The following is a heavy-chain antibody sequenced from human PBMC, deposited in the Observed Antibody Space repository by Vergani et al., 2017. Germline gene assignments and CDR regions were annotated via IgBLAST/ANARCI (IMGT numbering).Heavy chain of an antibody. J-gene: IGHJ3*02. CDR1: GGSISSYY. CDR2: IYYSGST. CDR3: ARGSSKLGRLTTNDAFDI. Sequence: QVQLQESGPGLVKPSETLSLTCTVSGGSISSYYWSWIRQPPGKGLEWSGYIYYSGSTNYNPALKSRVTISVDTSKTQCSRKLSSVTAADKAVYYCARGSSKLGRLTTNDAFDIWGQGTMVTVSS. V-gene: IGHV4-59*01. D-gene: IGHD1-1*01.